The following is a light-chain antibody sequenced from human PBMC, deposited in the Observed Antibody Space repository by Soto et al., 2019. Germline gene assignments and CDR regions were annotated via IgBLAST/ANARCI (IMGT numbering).Light chain of an antibody. V-gene: IGKV3-15*01. CDR2: AAS. Sequence: EIVMTQSPATLSVSPGERATLSCRASQSVSSNLAWYQQKPGQAPRLLIYAASTRATGIPARFSGSGSGTDVTPTISSRQSEDFAVYYCQQYNNWPSWTFGQGTKVEIK. J-gene: IGKJ1*01. CDR3: QQYNNWPSWT. CDR1: QSVSSN.